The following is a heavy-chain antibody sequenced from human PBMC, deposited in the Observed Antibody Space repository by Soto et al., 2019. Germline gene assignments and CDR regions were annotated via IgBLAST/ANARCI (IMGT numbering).Heavy chain of an antibody. CDR2: IRSKANSYAT. J-gene: IGHJ5*02. CDR1: GFTFSGSA. CDR3: TRLSASTIFGVVISGNWFDP. Sequence: GGSLRLSCAASGFTFSGSAMHWVRQASGKGLEWVGRIRSKANSYATAYAASVKGRFTISRDDSKNTAYLQMNSLKTEDTAVYYCTRLSASTIFGVVISGNWFDPWGQGTLVTVSS. D-gene: IGHD3-3*01. V-gene: IGHV3-73*01.